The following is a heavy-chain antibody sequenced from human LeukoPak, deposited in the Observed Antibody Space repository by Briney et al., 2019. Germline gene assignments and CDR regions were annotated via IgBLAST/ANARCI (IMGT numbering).Heavy chain of an antibody. CDR2: INPNSGGT. Sequence: ASVKVSCKASGGTFSSYAISWVRQAPGQGLEWMGWINPNSGGTNYAQKFQGRVTMTRDTSISTAYMELSRLRSDDTAVYYCARGGVDAYCGGDCYSDYWGQGTLVTVSS. J-gene: IGHJ4*02. V-gene: IGHV1-2*02. CDR3: ARGGVDAYCGGDCYSDY. CDR1: GGTFSSYA. D-gene: IGHD2-21*02.